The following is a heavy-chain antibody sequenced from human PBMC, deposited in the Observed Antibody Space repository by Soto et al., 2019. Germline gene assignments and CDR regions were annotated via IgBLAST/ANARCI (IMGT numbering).Heavy chain of an antibody. CDR3: ARLRSSGWLDY. CDR1: GGSISSDY. D-gene: IGHD6-19*01. Sequence: SETLSLTCTVSGGSISSDYWSWIRQPPGKGREWRGCIYYSGSTNDNPSLKWRVTISVGTSKNQSPLKLSSVTAADTAVYSCARLRSSGWLDYWGEGTLVTVSS. CDR2: IYYSGST. J-gene: IGHJ4*02. V-gene: IGHV4-59*01.